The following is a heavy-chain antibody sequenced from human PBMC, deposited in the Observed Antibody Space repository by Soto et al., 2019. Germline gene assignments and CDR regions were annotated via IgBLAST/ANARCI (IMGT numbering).Heavy chain of an antibody. CDR3: ARKGWPDVFDI. J-gene: IGHJ3*02. CDR1: GGSISSGDYY. V-gene: IGHV4-30-4*01. Sequence: QVQLQESGPGLVKPSQTLSLTCTVSGGSISSGDYYWSRIRQPPGKGLEWIGYIYYSGSTYYKSSLKSRVIISIDTSKNQFSLKLSSVTAADTAVYYCARKGWPDVFDIWGQGAMVTVSS. CDR2: IYYSGST.